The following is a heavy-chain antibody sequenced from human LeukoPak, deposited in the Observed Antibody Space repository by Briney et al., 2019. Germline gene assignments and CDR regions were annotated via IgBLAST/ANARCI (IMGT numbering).Heavy chain of an antibody. D-gene: IGHD3-3*01. J-gene: IGHJ3*02. V-gene: IGHV4-30-4*08. CDR3: ARGDMEITIFGVVIEPGAFDI. CDR2: IYYSGST. Sequence: SETLSLTCTVSGGSISSGDYYWSWIRQPPGRGLEWIGYIYYSGSTYYNPSLKSRVTLSVDTSKNQFSLKLSSVTAADTAVYYCARGDMEITIFGVVIEPGAFDIWGQGTMVTVSS. CDR1: GGSISSGDYY.